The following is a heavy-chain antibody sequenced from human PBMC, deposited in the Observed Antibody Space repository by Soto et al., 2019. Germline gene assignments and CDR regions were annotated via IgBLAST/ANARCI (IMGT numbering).Heavy chain of an antibody. J-gene: IGHJ4*02. CDR1: GFTFSNYW. CDR3: EALPG. Sequence: EVQLVESGGGLVQPGGSLRLSCAASGFTFSNYWVNWVRQAPGKGLEWVANIKEDGSEKYYVDSVKGRFTISRDNAKNSLSLQMNSLRAEDTAIYYCEALPGWGQGTLVTVSS. V-gene: IGHV3-7*01. CDR2: IKEDGSEK.